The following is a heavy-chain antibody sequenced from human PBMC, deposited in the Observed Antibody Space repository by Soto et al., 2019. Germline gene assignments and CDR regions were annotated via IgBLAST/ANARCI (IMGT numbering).Heavy chain of an antibody. Sequence: GASVKVSCKASGGTFSSYAISWVRQAPGQGLEWMGGIVPIFGTANYAQKFQGRVTITADESTSTAYMELSSLRSEDTAVYYCARDYYDSSGYYFTAFDYWGQGTLVTVSS. CDR1: GGTFSSYA. D-gene: IGHD3-22*01. J-gene: IGHJ4*02. V-gene: IGHV1-69*13. CDR2: IVPIFGTA. CDR3: ARDYYDSSGYYFTAFDY.